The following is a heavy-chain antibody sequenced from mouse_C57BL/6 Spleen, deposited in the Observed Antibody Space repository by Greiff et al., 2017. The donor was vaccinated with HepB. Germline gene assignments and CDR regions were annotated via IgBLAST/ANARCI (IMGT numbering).Heavy chain of an antibody. D-gene: IGHD1-1*01. CDR3: ARDQGAYYYGGRFAY. Sequence: EVQLQESGPGLVKPSQSLSLTCSVTGYSITSGYYWNWIRQFPGNKLEWMGYISYDGSNNYNPSLKNRITITRDTSKNQFFLKLNSVTTEDTATYYCARDQGAYYYGGRFAYWGQGTLVTVSA. J-gene: IGHJ3*01. CDR2: ISYDGSN. V-gene: IGHV3-6*01. CDR1: GYSITSGYY.